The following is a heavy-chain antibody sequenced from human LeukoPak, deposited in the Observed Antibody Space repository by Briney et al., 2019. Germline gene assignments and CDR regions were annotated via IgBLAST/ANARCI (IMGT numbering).Heavy chain of an antibody. J-gene: IGHJ3*02. CDR1: GFTFDDYA. V-gene: IGHV3-9*01. Sequence: PGRSLRLSCAASGFTFDDYAMHWVRQAPGKGLEWVSGISWNSGSIGYADSVKGRFTISRDNAKNSLYLQMNSLRAEDTALYYCAKAYCGGDCYPDAFDIWGQGTMVTVSS. CDR2: ISWNSGSI. D-gene: IGHD2-21*02. CDR3: AKAYCGGDCYPDAFDI.